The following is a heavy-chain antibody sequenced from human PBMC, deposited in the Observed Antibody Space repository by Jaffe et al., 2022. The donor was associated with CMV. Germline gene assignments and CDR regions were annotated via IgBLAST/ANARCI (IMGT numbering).Heavy chain of an antibody. CDR2: ISSSGSTI. J-gene: IGHJ4*02. D-gene: IGHD6-25*01. CDR3: ARDFVRDSSDTQTLY. Sequence: EVQLVESGGGLVQPGGSLRLSCAASGFTFSSYEMNWVRQAPGKGLEWVSYISSSGSTIYYADSVKGRFTISRDNAKNSLYLQMNSLRAEDTAVYYCARDFVRDSSDTQTLYWGQGTLVTVSS. CDR1: GFTFSSYE. V-gene: IGHV3-48*03.